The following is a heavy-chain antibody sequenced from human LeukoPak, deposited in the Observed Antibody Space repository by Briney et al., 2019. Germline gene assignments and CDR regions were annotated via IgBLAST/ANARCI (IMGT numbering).Heavy chain of an antibody. CDR2: INYNGAIT. Sequence: GRSLRLSCATSGFTVVDYGLSWVRRAPGKGLEWLCAINYNGAITDHADSVKGRFTISRDNATNSLYLRMDSLRAEDTALYYCARDRLGPSFSVSHFDLWGQGTLVTVSS. CDR1: GFTVVDYG. V-gene: IGHV3-20*04. D-gene: IGHD3-3*02. CDR3: ARDRLGPSFSVSHFDL. J-gene: IGHJ4*02.